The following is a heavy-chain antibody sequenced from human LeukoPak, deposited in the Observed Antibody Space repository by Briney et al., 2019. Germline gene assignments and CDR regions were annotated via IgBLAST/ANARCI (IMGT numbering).Heavy chain of an antibody. D-gene: IGHD3-22*01. CDR1: GFTFSNAW. Sequence: PGGSLRLSCAASGFTFSNAWMSWVRQAPGKGLEWVGRIKSKTDGGTTDYAAPVKGRFTISRDDSKNTLYLQMNSLKTEDTAVYYCTTEPGGYDSSGYLRYWGQGTLVTVSS. CDR2: IKSKTDGGTT. CDR3: TTEPGGYDSSGYLRY. V-gene: IGHV3-15*01. J-gene: IGHJ4*02.